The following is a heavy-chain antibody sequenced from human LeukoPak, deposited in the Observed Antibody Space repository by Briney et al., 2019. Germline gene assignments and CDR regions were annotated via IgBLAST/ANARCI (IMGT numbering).Heavy chain of an antibody. CDR2: IYYSGST. CDR1: GGSISSSSYY. V-gene: IGHV4-39*02. D-gene: IGHD6-13*01. CDR3: AREVSSSWLLDAFDI. Sequence: SETLSLTCTVSGGSISSSSYYWGWIRQPPGKGLEWIGSIYYSGSTYYNPSLKSRVTISVDTSKNQFSLKLSSVTAADTAVYYCAREVSSSWLLDAFDIWGQGTMVTVSS. J-gene: IGHJ3*02.